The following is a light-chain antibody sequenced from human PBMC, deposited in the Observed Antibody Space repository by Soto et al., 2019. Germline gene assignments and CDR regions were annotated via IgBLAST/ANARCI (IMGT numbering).Light chain of an antibody. V-gene: IGKV1-39*01. Sequence: IQMTQSPSSLSASVGDRVTITCQGTQDIRKYLNWYQKKTGKAPKLLIYDASSLQSGVPSRLSGSGSGTDLTLTISSMQNEDFATYYCQQSYSNPRTFGQGTKVDIK. CDR1: QDIRKY. CDR3: QQSYSNPRT. J-gene: IGKJ1*01. CDR2: DAS.